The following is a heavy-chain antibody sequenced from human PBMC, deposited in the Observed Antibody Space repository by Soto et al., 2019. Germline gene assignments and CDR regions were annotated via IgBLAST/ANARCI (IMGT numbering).Heavy chain of an antibody. CDR2: IGDSGAST. CDR3: GKGVELGV. CDR1: GFSFSSFA. Sequence: EVLLLESGGGLVQPGGSLRLSCEASGFSFSSFAMNWVRQAPGKGLEWVSAIGDSGASTYYADSVEGRFTISRDNSTDTRYLQLISLRAEDTAVYDCGKGVELGVRGNGNTVTVSS. V-gene: IGHV3-23*01. J-gene: IGHJ6*01. D-gene: IGHD1-26*01.